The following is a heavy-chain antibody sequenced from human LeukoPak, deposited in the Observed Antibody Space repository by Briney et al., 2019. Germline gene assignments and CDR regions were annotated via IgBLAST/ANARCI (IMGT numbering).Heavy chain of an antibody. D-gene: IGHD5-18*01. CDR1: GNTFTGYY. J-gene: IGHJ5*02. Sequence: ASVKVSCKASGNTFTGYYMHWVRQAPGQGLEWMGWINPDSGGTNYAEKFQGRVTMTRDTSISTAYMELSRLRSDDTAVYYCARGGPPKTWIQLWGWFDPWGQGTLVTVSS. CDR3: ARGGPPKTWIQLWGWFDP. V-gene: IGHV1-2*02. CDR2: INPDSGGT.